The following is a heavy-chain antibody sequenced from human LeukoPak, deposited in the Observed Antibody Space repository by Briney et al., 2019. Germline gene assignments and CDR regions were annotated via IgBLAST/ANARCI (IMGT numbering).Heavy chain of an antibody. CDR3: ARRTPQYYYGSGSRAFDI. CDR2: IYTSGST. D-gene: IGHD3-10*01. CDR1: GGSISSGSYY. Sequence: SETLSLTCTVSGGSISSGSYYWSWIRQPAGKGLEWIGRIYTSGSTNYNPSLKSRVTISVDTSKNQFSLKLSSVTAADTAVYYCARRTPQYYYGSGSRAFDIWGQGTMVTVSS. J-gene: IGHJ3*02. V-gene: IGHV4-61*02.